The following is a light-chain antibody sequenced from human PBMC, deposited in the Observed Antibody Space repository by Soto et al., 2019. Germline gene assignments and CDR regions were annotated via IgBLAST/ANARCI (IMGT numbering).Light chain of an antibody. CDR3: QQNYITPIT. Sequence: DIQMTQSPSSLSASVGDRATITCRASQSISNYLNWYQQKPGKAPELLIYAASTLQSGVPSRFSGSGSGADFTPTISSLQPEDVATYYCQQNYITPITFGQGTRLEIK. J-gene: IGKJ5*01. CDR1: QSISNY. CDR2: AAS. V-gene: IGKV1-39*01.